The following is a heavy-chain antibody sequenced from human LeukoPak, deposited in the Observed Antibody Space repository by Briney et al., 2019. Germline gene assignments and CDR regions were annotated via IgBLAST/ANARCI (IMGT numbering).Heavy chain of an antibody. Sequence: ASVKVSCKASGYTFTSYDINWVRQATGQGLEWMGWMNPNSGNTGYAQKFQGRVTITRNTSISTAYMELSSLRSEDTAVYYCATGRGIGGATYFDYWGQGTLVTVSS. V-gene: IGHV1-8*03. CDR3: ATGRGIGGATYFDY. CDR2: MNPNSGNT. CDR1: GYTFTSYD. D-gene: IGHD1-26*01. J-gene: IGHJ4*02.